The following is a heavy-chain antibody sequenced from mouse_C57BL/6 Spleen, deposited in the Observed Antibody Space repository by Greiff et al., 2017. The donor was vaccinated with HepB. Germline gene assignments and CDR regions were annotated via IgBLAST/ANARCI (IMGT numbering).Heavy chain of an antibody. CDR2: INPYNGGT. V-gene: IGHV1-19*01. CDR3: ARRYYDDAMDY. J-gene: IGHJ4*01. D-gene: IGHD2-4*01. Sequence: EVQLQQSGPVLVKPGASVKMSCKASGYTFTDYYMNWVKQSHGKSLEWIGVINPYNGGTSYNQKFKGKATLTVDKSSSTAYMELNSRTSEDSAVYDCARRYYDDAMDYWGQGTSVTVSS. CDR1: GYTFTDYY.